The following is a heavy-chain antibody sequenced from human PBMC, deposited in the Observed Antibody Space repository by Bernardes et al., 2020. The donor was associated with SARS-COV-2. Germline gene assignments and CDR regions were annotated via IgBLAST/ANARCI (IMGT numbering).Heavy chain of an antibody. V-gene: IGHV3-23*01. D-gene: IGHD6-19*01. CDR1: GFTFSSYA. Sequence: GGSLRLSFAASGFTFSSYAMTWVRQAPGKGLEWVSAITGSDGTTYYADSVKGRFTISRDNSKNTLYLQMNSLRAEDTAVYYCAKERRYNSAWYPIQFDYWGQGTLVTVSS. CDR2: ITGSDGTT. CDR3: AKERRYNSAWYPIQFDY. J-gene: IGHJ4*02.